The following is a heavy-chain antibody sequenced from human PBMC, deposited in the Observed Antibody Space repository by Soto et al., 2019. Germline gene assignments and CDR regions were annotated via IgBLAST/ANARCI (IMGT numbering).Heavy chain of an antibody. V-gene: IGHV4-59*01. D-gene: IGHD6-19*01. Sequence: ETLSLTCTVSGGSISSYYWSWIRQPPGKGLEWIGYIYYSGSTNYNPSLKSRVTISVDTSKNQFSLKLSSVTAADTAVYYCARAYSSGWYRIDYWGQGTLVTVSS. CDR3: ARAYSSGWYRIDY. J-gene: IGHJ4*02. CDR2: IYYSGST. CDR1: GGSISSYY.